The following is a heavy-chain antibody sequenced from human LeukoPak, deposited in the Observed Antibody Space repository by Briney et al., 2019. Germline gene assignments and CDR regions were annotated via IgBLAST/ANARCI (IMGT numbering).Heavy chain of an antibody. CDR1: GFTFSSYE. CDR3: AMGATYDY. D-gene: IGHD1-26*01. CDR2: ISGSGTTI. Sequence: GGSLRLSCAASGFTFSSYEINWVRQAPGKGLEWVSYISGSGTTIYYADSVKGRFTISRDNSKNTLYLQMNSLRAEDTAVYYCAMGATYDYWGQGTLVTVSS. V-gene: IGHV3-48*03. J-gene: IGHJ4*02.